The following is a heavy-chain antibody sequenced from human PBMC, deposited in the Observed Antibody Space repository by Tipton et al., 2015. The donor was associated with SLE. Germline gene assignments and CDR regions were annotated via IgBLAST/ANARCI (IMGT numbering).Heavy chain of an antibody. CDR2: INHSGST. D-gene: IGHD3-22*01. CDR3: VRIVVSGRAFDI. Sequence: TLSLTCAVYGGSFSGYYWSWIRQPPGKGLEWIGEINHSGSTNHNPSLKSRVTISVDTSKNQFSLKLRSVTAADTAVYYCVRIVVSGRAFDIWGQGTKVTVSS. V-gene: IGHV4-34*01. J-gene: IGHJ3*02. CDR1: GGSFSGYY.